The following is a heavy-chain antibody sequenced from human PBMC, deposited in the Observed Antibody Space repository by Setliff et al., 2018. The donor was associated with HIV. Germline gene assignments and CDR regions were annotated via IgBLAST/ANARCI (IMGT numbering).Heavy chain of an antibody. J-gene: IGHJ4*02. CDR1: GGSFSGYY. V-gene: IGHV4-34*01. CDR3: ARGVQLWFRN. CDR2: INHSESA. D-gene: IGHD5-18*01. Sequence: PSETLSLTCALYGGSFSGYYWSWIRHSPGKGLEWIGEINHSESANYNPSLKSRVTISVDTSKNQFSLRLGSVTAADTAVYYCARGVQLWFRNWGQGTLVTVSS.